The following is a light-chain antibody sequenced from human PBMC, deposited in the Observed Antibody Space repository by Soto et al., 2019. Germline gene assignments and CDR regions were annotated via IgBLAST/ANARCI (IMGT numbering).Light chain of an antibody. CDR3: SSYAGSDIWV. CDR2: EVS. J-gene: IGLJ3*02. Sequence: QSVLTQPPSASGSPGQSVTISCTGTSSDVGGYNYVSWYQQYPGKAPKLMIYEVSKRPSGVPDRFSGSKSGKTASLTVSGLQAEDEADYYCSSYAGSDIWVFGGGTKLTFL. CDR1: SSDVGGYNY. V-gene: IGLV2-8*01.